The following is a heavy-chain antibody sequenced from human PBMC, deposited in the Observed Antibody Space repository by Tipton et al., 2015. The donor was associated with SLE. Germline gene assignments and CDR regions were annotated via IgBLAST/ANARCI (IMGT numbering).Heavy chain of an antibody. J-gene: IGHJ3*02. Sequence: SLRLSCAASGFTFSSYAMHWVRQAPGKGLEWVAVISYDGSNKYYADSVKGRFTISRDNSKNTLYLQMNSLRAEDTAVYYCAREEVFLDAFDIWGQGTMATVSS. CDR1: GFTFSSYA. CDR2: ISYDGSNK. V-gene: IGHV3-30*04. D-gene: IGHD1-14*01. CDR3: AREEVFLDAFDI.